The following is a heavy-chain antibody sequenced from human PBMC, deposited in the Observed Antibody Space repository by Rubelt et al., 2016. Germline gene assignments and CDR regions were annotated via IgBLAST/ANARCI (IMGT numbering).Heavy chain of an antibody. D-gene: IGHD3-10*01. CDR1: GFTFSSYG. V-gene: IGHV3-33*01. J-gene: IGHJ3*02. CDR2: IWYDGSNK. CDR3: AREDHGSVSYYHAAFDI. Sequence: QVQLVESGGGVVQPGRSLRLSCAASGFTFSSYGMHWVRQAPGQGLEWVAVIWYDGSNKYYSESVKVRFTIPRDNSQHTRYLQMNSLRAEETALYYCAREDHGSVSYYHAAFDIWGQGTMVTVSS.